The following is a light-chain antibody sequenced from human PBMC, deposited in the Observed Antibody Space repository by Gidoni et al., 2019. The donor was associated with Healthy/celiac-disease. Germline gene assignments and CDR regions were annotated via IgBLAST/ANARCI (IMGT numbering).Light chain of an antibody. Sequence: DIQMTQDPPSLSASVGDRVTITCRASQSIRSYLNWYQQNPVKSPQLLIYAASSLQRGVPSRFSGSGSWTDFTLTIRSLQPEDFSTYYCQQRYSPPFTFGPGPKVDI. CDR1: QSIRSY. V-gene: IGKV1-39*01. J-gene: IGKJ3*01. CDR3: QQRYSPPFT. CDR2: AAS.